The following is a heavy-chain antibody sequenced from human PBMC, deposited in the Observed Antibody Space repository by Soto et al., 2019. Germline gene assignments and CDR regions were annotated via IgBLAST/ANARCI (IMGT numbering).Heavy chain of an antibody. CDR3: ARAPYYDILTGYYDYYYYYMDV. D-gene: IGHD3-9*01. V-gene: IGHV3-33*01. CDR1: GFTFSSYG. Sequence: GGPLRLSCAASGFTFSSYGMHWVRQAPGKGLEWVAVIWYDGSNKYYADSVKGRFTISRDNSKNTLYLQMNSLRAEDTAVYYCARAPYYDILTGYYDYYYYYMDVWGKGTTVTVSS. CDR2: IWYDGSNK. J-gene: IGHJ6*03.